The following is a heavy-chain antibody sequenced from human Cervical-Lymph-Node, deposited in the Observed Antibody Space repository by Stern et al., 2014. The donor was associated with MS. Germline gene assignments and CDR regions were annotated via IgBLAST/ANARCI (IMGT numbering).Heavy chain of an antibody. CDR2: AWYDGSTA. CDR3: ARGHIPYAYNYLFDY. D-gene: IGHD5-24*01. V-gene: IGHV3-33*01. J-gene: IGHJ4*02. Sequence: QVQLVQSGGGVVQPGTSLRLSCAASGFTFSSYGMHWVRQAPGKGLEWVALAWYDGSTAYYTNSGKGRFTISRDNSKNTLSLQMNSLTAEDTAVYYCARGHIPYAYNYLFDYWGQGTLVTVSS. CDR1: GFTFSSYG.